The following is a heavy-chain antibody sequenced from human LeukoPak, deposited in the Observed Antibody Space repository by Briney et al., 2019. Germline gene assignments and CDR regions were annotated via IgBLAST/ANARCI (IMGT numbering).Heavy chain of an antibody. J-gene: IGHJ4*02. CDR2: ISYDGSNK. D-gene: IGHD7-27*01. V-gene: IGHV3-30-3*01. CDR3: AKDLVNWDFDY. Sequence: PGGSLRLSCAASGFTFSSYAMHWVRQAPGKGLEWVAVISYDGSNKYYADSVKGRFTISRDNSKNTLYLQMNSLRAEDTAVYYCAKDLVNWDFDYWGQGTLVTVSS. CDR1: GFTFSSYA.